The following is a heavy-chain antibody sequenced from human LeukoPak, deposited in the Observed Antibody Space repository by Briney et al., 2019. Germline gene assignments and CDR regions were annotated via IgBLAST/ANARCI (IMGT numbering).Heavy chain of an antibody. V-gene: IGHV3-7*01. Sequence: GGSLRLSCAASGFTFSSYWMSWVRQAPGKGLEWVANIKQDGSEKYYVDSVKGRFTISRDNAKNSLYLQMNSLRAEDTAVYYCARDMRWLQDVFDYSGQGTLVTVSS. CDR2: IKQDGSEK. J-gene: IGHJ4*02. CDR3: ARDMRWLQDVFDY. CDR1: GFTFSSYW. D-gene: IGHD5-24*01.